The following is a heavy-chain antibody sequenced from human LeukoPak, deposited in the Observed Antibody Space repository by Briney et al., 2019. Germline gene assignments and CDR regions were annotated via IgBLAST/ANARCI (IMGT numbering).Heavy chain of an antibody. V-gene: IGHV3-53*01. Sequence: GGSLRLSCAASDFSVNNNYMNWVRQAPGKGLEWVSLMDTFGGIYYRDSVKGRFTISRDISKNTLYLQMNTLSAEDTAIYYCAGGSYYGLGGRPGYFDHWGQGILVTVSS. D-gene: IGHD3-10*01. CDR1: DFSVNNNY. CDR3: AGGSYYGLGGRPGYFDH. J-gene: IGHJ4*02. CDR2: MDTFGGI.